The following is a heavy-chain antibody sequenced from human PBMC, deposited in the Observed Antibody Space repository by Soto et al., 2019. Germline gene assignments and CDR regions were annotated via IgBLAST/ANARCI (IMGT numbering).Heavy chain of an antibody. V-gene: IGHV1-69*14. CDR2: IIPIFGTT. CDR3: ARDLGSGYDPGDY. Sequence: QVQLVQSGAEVKKPGSSVKVSCKTSGDIFSGYSISWVRQAPGQGLEWMGGIIPIFGTTNYAQKFRGRVTITADKSTSTVYMDLYSLKSEDTAMYYCARDLGSGYDPGDYWGQGTLVTVSS. D-gene: IGHD5-12*01. CDR1: GDIFSGYS. J-gene: IGHJ4*02.